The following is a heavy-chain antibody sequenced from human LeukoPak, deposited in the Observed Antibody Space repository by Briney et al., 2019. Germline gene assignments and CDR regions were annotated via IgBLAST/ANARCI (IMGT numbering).Heavy chain of an antibody. Sequence: VASAKVSCKASGYTFTGYYMHWVRQAPGQGLEWMGWINPNSGGTNYAQTFQGRVTMTRDTSISTAYMELSRLRSDDTAVYYCARDGGNYYDSSGYSGWFDPWGQGTLVTVSS. CDR1: GYTFTGYY. J-gene: IGHJ5*02. CDR3: ARDGGNYYDSSGYSGWFDP. CDR2: INPNSGGT. V-gene: IGHV1-2*02. D-gene: IGHD3-22*01.